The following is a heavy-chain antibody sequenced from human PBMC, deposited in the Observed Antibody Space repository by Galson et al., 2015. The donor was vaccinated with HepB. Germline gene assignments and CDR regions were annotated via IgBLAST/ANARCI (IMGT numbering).Heavy chain of an antibody. CDR2: ISSSSSYI. V-gene: IGHV3-21*01. Sequence: SLRLSCAASGFTFSSYSMNWVRQAPGKGLEWVSSISSSSSYIYYADSVKGRFTISRDNAKNSLCLQMNSLRAEDTAVYYCARALGLNPESGYDFLLGAPDYWGQGTLVTVSS. J-gene: IGHJ4*02. CDR1: GFTFSSYS. CDR3: ARALGLNPESGYDFLLGAPDY. D-gene: IGHD5-12*01.